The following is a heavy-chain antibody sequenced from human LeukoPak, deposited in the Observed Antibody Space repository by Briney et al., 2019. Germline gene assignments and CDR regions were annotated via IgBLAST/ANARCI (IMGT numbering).Heavy chain of an antibody. CDR2: IYTSGST. Sequence: SETLSLTCTVSGGSISSYYWSWIRQPPGKGLEWIGRIYTSGSTNYNPSLKSRVTMSVDTSKNQFSLKLSSVTAADTAVYYCARSPYCSSTSCYSSRKGNWFDPWGQGTLVTVSS. D-gene: IGHD2-2*01. CDR3: ARSPYCSSTSCYSSRKGNWFDP. V-gene: IGHV4-4*07. J-gene: IGHJ5*02. CDR1: GGSISSYY.